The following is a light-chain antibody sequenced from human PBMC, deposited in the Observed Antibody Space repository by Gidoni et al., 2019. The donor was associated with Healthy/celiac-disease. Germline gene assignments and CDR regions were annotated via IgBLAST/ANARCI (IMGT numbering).Light chain of an antibody. CDR1: QSVGGN. CDR3: QQYNNWPPGT. CDR2: GAS. J-gene: IGKJ1*01. Sequence: EIVMTQSPATLSVSPGERATLSCRASQSVGGNLAWYQQKPGQAPRLLIYGASRATAIPARFSGSGSGTEFTLTIRSLQSEDSAVYYCQQYNNWPPGTFXQXTKVEI. V-gene: IGKV3D-15*01.